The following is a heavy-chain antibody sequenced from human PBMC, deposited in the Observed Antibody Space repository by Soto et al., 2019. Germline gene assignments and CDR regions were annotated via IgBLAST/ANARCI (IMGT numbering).Heavy chain of an antibody. Sequence: SETLSLTCAVYGGSFSAYYWSWIRQPPGKGLEWIGEINHSGSTNYNPSLKSRVTISVDTSKNQFSLKLSSVTAADTAVYYCARLATISGYGMDVWGQGITVTVSS. CDR3: ARLATISGYGMDV. V-gene: IGHV4-34*01. CDR1: GGSFSAYY. CDR2: INHSGST. D-gene: IGHD5-12*01. J-gene: IGHJ6*02.